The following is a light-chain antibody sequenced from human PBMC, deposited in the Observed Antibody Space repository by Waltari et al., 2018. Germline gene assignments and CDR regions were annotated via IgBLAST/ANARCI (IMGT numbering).Light chain of an antibody. CDR1: QGISSW. V-gene: IGKV1-12*01. CDR2: AAS. CDR3: QQANSFPLT. J-gene: IGKJ4*01. Sequence: DIQMTQSPYSVSAAVGDRVTITCRASQGISSWLSWYQQKPGKAPKLLIYAASTLHSGVSSRFSGSGSGTDFTLTISSLLPEDSATYYCQQANSFPLTFGGGTKVEIK.